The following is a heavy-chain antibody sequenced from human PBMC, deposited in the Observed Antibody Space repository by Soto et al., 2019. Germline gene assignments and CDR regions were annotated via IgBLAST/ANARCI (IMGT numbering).Heavy chain of an antibody. V-gene: IGHV4-39*01. D-gene: IGHD1-1*01. CDR3: ASIAGPGTTHFAF. J-gene: IGHJ1*01. CDR2: IYYSGNT. Sequence: SETLSLTCTVSGVSLGRSSYYWGWIRQSPGKGLEWIGNIYYSGNTFYNPSLKSRVTISVDTYKNQFYLHLSSVTAADTAIFYFASIAGPGTTHFAFWGQGTLVTVSS. CDR1: GVSLGRSSYY.